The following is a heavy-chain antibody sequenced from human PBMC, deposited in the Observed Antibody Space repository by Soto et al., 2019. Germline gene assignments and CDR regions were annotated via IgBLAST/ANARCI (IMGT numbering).Heavy chain of an antibody. CDR2: VSYDGSHK. Sequence: QVQLVESGGGVVQPGRSLRLSCAASGLTLSNIPMHWVRQAPGKGLEWVAAVSYDGSHKYYADSVKGRFTISRDKSKNTLSLQMNSLRAEDTAMYYCAREGLELQDAMDVWGQGTTVIVSS. D-gene: IGHD1-7*01. V-gene: IGHV3-30-3*01. CDR3: AREGLELQDAMDV. CDR1: GLTLSNIP. J-gene: IGHJ6*02.